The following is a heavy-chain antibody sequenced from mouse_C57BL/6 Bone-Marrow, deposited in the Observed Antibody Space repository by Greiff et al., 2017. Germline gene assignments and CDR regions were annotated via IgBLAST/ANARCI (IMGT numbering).Heavy chain of an antibody. V-gene: IGHV1-85*01. J-gene: IGHJ1*03. CDR3: ARLEFDGSSGDWYFDV. CDR2: IYPRDGST. CDR1: GYTFTSYD. D-gene: IGHD1-1*01. Sequence: VQLVESGPELVKPGASVKLSCKASGYTFTSYDINWVKQRPGQGLEWIGWIYPRDGSTKYNEKFKGKATLTADPSSSTAYMELHSLTAEDSAVYFCARLEFDGSSGDWYFDVWGTGTTVTVSS.